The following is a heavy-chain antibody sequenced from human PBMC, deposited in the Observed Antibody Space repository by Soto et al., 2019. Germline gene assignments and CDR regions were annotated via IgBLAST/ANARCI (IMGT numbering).Heavy chain of an antibody. CDR2: INSDGSST. D-gene: IGHD3-3*01. CDR1: GFTFSSYW. J-gene: IGHJ6*03. CDR3: ARVHDFWSGDYYYYMDV. V-gene: IGHV3-74*01. Sequence: GGSLRLSCAASGFTFSSYWMHWVRQAPGKGLVWVSRINSDGSSTSYADSVKGRFTISRDNAKNTLYLQMNSLRAEDTAVYYCARVHDFWSGDYYYYMDVWGKGTTVTVSS.